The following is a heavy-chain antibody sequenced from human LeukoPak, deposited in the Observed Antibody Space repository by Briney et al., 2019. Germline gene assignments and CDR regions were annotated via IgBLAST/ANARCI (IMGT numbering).Heavy chain of an antibody. J-gene: IGHJ4*02. CDR1: GFXVSRNY. V-gene: IGHV3-53*01. D-gene: IGHD1-26*01. Sequence: PGGSLRLSCAASGFXVSRNYISWVRQAPGKGLEWLSDMYSADSAYYADSMRGRFNISRDNSKNTLYLQMNSLRADDTAVYYCAREVGGGATNYFDYWGQGTLVTVSS. CDR2: MYSADSA. CDR3: AREVGGGATNYFDY.